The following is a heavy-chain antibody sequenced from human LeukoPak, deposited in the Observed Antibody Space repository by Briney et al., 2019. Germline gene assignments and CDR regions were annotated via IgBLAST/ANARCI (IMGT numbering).Heavy chain of an antibody. CDR2: IIPIFGTA. CDR3: AREPVIVATTDAFDI. Sequence: GSSVKVSCKASGGTCSSYAISWVRQAPGQGLEWMGGIIPIFGTANYAQKFQGRVTITADESTSTAYMELSSLRSEDTAVYYCAREPVIVATTDAFDIWGQGTMVTVSS. D-gene: IGHD5-12*01. V-gene: IGHV1-69*01. CDR1: GGTCSSYA. J-gene: IGHJ3*02.